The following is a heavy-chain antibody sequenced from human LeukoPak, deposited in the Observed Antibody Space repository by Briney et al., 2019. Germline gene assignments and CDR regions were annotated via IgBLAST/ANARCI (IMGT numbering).Heavy chain of an antibody. V-gene: IGHV4-59*01. Sequence: SETLSLTCTVSGGSISGYYLSWIRQSPGKGLEWIGYIYDSGTTNYNPSLKSRVIMSVDTSKTQVSLKVRSVTAADTAVYYCARGWGTGYGYYGMDVWGQGTTVTVSS. CDR3: ARGWGTGYGYYGMDV. D-gene: IGHD5-12*01. J-gene: IGHJ6*02. CDR1: GGSISGYY. CDR2: IYDSGTT.